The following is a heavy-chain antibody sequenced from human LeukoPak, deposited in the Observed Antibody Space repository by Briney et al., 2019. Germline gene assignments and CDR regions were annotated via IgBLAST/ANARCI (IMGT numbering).Heavy chain of an antibody. CDR2: TYYRSKWYN. J-gene: IGHJ3*02. D-gene: IGHD4/OR15-4a*01. CDR1: GDSVSSKSAA. Sequence: SQTLSLTCAISGDSVSSKSAAWNWIRQSPSRVLEWLGRTYYRSKWYNDYAVSVKGRITINPDTSKNQFSLQLNSVTPEDTAVYYCASSDNYGGDAFDIWGQGTMVIVSS. V-gene: IGHV6-1*01. CDR3: ASSDNYGGDAFDI.